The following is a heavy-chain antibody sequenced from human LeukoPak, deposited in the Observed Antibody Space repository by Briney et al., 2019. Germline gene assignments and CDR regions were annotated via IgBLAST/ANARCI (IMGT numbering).Heavy chain of an antibody. J-gene: IGHJ4*02. CDR3: SRENGAFSPFGY. CDR2: ISLRGLT. CDR1: GGSITSTNW. D-gene: IGHD2-8*01. V-gene: IGHV4-4*02. Sequence: PSETLSLTCGVSGGSITSTNWWSWVRQPPGQGLEWIGEISLRGLTNYNPSLKSRVTMALDKSKNHLSLNLTSVTAADTAVYYCSRENGAFSPFGYWGQGTLVTVPS.